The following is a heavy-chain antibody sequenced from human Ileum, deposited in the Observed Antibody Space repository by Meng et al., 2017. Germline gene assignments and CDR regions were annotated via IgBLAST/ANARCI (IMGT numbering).Heavy chain of an antibody. D-gene: IGHD3-9*01. CDR3: ATGVDWAKSGNI. Sequence: QVQLRQGGAGLLKTPETLSLTCAVYDGSLGGYYLSWIRQPPRKGLEWVGEIHPGGSTSYNPSLQSRVTIAVDTSKNQFSVTLSSVSAADTAVYYCATGVDWAKSGNIWGQGTLVTVSS. CDR2: IHPGGST. J-gene: IGHJ4*02. CDR1: DGSLGGYY. V-gene: IGHV4-34*01.